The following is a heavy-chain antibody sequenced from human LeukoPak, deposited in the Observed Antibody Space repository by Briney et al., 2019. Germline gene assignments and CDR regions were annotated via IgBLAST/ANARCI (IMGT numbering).Heavy chain of an antibody. V-gene: IGHV1-69*04. CDR1: GYTFTSYG. CDR3: ARGSPVPAAIDY. D-gene: IGHD2-2*01. CDR2: IIPILGIA. J-gene: IGHJ4*02. Sequence: SVKVSCKASGYTFTSYGIIWVRQAPGQGLEWMGRIIPILGIANYAQKFQGRVTITADKSTSTAYMELSSLRSEDTAVYYCARGSPVPAAIDYWGQGTLVTVSS.